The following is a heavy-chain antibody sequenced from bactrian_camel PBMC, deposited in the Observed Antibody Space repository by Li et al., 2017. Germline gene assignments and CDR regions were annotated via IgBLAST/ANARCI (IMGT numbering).Heavy chain of an antibody. CDR2: IYGGGGVT. J-gene: IGHJ4*01. Sequence: QLVESGGGSVQAGGSVRLSCAASGVTISRDCMAWFRGKEREGVAAIYGGGGVTYHADSVKGRFTISRDNAKGTVYLQMNSLKPEDTAVYYCAAGVRSCEGYVCVSCWDKYHYWGQGTQVTVS. CDR1: GVTISRDC. CDR3: AAGVRSCEGYVCVSCWDKYHY. D-gene: IGHD1*01. V-gene: IGHV3S25*01.